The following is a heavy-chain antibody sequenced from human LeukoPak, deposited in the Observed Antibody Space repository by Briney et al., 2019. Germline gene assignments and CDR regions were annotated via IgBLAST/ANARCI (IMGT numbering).Heavy chain of an antibody. CDR1: GFTVSSNY. Sequence: GGSLRLSCAASGFTVSSNYMSWVRQAPGKGLEWVSVIYSGGSTYYADSVKGRFTISRDNSKNTLSLQMNSLRAEDTAVYYCARNPTPPWFDPWGQGTLVTVSS. V-gene: IGHV3-66*02. J-gene: IGHJ5*02. CDR3: ARNPTPPWFDP. CDR2: IYSGGST.